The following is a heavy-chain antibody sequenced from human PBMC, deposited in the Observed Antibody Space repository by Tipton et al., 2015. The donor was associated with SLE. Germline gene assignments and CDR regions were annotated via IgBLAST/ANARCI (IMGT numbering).Heavy chain of an antibody. J-gene: IGHJ4*02. CDR2: IYYSGST. V-gene: IGHV4-39*07. Sequence: TLSLTCTVSGGSISSSSYYWGWIRQPPGKGLEWIGSIYYSGSTYYNPSLKSRVTISVDTSKNQFSLKLSSVTAADTAMYYCARGGNMLRVADFDYWGQGTLVTVSS. D-gene: IGHD6-19*01. CDR3: ARGGNMLRVADFDY. CDR1: GGSISSSSYY.